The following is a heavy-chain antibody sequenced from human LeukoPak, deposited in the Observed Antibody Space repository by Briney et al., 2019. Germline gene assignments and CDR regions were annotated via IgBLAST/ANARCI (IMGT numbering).Heavy chain of an antibody. CDR3: ARSSGSYRPFDS. CDR2: ISHTGDI. V-gene: IGHV3-48*03. J-gene: IGHJ5*01. Sequence: GGSLRLSCAASGFIFSNFEMNWVRQAPGKGLEWVSHISHTGDIKYADSVKGRFTISRDNSKNSQYLQMTSLRAEDTAVYYCARSSGSYRPFDSWGQGILVTVSS. CDR1: GFIFSNFE. D-gene: IGHD3-22*01.